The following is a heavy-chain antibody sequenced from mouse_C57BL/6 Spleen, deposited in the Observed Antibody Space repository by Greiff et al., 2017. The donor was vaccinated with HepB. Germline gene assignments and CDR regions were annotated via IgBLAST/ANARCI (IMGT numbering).Heavy chain of an antibody. Sequence: VQLKESGAELVKPGASVKLSCTASGFNIKDYYMHWVKQRTEQGLEWIGRIDPEDGETKYAPKFPGKATITADTSSNTAYLQRSSLTSEDTAVYYCARDDGYYEWFAYWGQGTLVTVSA. CDR2: IDPEDGET. CDR3: ARDDGYYEWFAY. CDR1: GFNIKDYY. J-gene: IGHJ3*01. V-gene: IGHV14-2*01. D-gene: IGHD2-3*01.